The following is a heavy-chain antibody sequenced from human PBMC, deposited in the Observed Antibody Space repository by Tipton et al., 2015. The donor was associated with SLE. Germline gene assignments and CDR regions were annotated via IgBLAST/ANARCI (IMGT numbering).Heavy chain of an antibody. Sequence: TLSLTCTVSGGSISSGGYYWSWVRQRPGTGLEWIGYIHYSGSTYYNPSLKSRGTISVDTSKNQFSLNLRSVTAADTAVYYCVRLRSKVLIDYWGQGTLVTVSS. J-gene: IGHJ4*02. CDR3: VRLRSKVLIDY. CDR2: IHYSGST. V-gene: IGHV4-31*03. CDR1: GGSISSGGYY. D-gene: IGHD2-8*01.